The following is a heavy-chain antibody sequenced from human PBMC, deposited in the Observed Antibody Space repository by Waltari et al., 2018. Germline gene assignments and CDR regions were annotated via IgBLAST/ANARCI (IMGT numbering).Heavy chain of an antibody. J-gene: IGHJ4*02. CDR1: GFTFGDYW. V-gene: IGHV3-74*01. D-gene: IGHD5-18*01. Sequence: EVQLVESGGGLVQPGGSLRLSCAASGFTFGDYWMHWVRQPPGKGLEWVSRSNIDGGYSSYTDSVKGRFTSSRDNAKNTLFLQLNSLRAEDTAVYYCARKGGRGYPYGPFYYDHWGQGTLVTVSP. CDR3: ARKGGRGYPYGPFYYDH. CDR2: SNIDGGYS.